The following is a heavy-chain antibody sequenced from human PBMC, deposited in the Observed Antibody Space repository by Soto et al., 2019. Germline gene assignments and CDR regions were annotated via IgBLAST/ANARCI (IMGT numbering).Heavy chain of an antibody. V-gene: IGHV4-4*07. CDR3: ARGMTPPGAPAWYYFDS. CDR2: FSLSGTT. CDR1: GASITGSSY. Sequence: QVQLQESGPGLMKPSETLSLTCTVSGASITGSSYWSWIRQPAGKGLEWIGRFSLSGTTNYNPSLRSRVTMSADVSKNQFSLRLTYVTAADTALYYCARGMTPPGAPAWYYFDSWGQGTLVTVSS. J-gene: IGHJ4*02. D-gene: IGHD2-8*02.